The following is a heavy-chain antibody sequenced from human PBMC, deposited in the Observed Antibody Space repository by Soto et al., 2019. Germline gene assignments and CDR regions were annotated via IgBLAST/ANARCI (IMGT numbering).Heavy chain of an antibody. CDR1: GFTFSSYA. CDR2: ISYDGSNK. J-gene: IGHJ4*02. CDR3: ARDKVVVITTLAY. V-gene: IGHV3-30-3*01. Sequence: QVQLVESGGGLVQPGRSLRLSCAASGFTFSSYAMHWVRQAPGKGLEWVAVISYDGSNKYYADSVKGRFTISRDNSKNTLYLQMNSLRAEDTAVYYCARDKVVVITTLAYWGQGTLVTVSS. D-gene: IGHD3-22*01.